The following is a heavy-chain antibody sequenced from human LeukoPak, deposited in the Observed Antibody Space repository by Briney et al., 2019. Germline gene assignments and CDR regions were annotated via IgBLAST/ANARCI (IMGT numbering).Heavy chain of an antibody. CDR3: ASGYYGSGSCLTP. CDR2: MSGDGRST. Sequence: GGSLRLSCAASGFTFNSYWMHWVRHAPGKGLVWVSRMSGDGRSTSYADSVKGRFTISRGNAKNTLYLQMDSLRGEDTAVYYCASGYYGSGSCLTPWGQGTLVTVSS. CDR1: GFTFNSYW. V-gene: IGHV3-74*01. D-gene: IGHD3-10*01. J-gene: IGHJ5*02.